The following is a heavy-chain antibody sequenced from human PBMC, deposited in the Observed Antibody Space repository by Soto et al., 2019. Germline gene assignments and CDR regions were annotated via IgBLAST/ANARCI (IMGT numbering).Heavy chain of an antibody. Sequence: SETLSLTCTVSGGSISSSSYYWGWIRQPPGKGLEWIGSIYYSGSTYYNPSLKSRVTISVDTSKNQFSLKLGSVTAADTAVYYCALFERGYCYYGMEIWGQGTTVT. D-gene: IGHD3-10*02. CDR1: GGSISSSSYY. CDR3: ALFERGYCYYGMEI. J-gene: IGHJ6*02. CDR2: IYYSGST. V-gene: IGHV4-39*01.